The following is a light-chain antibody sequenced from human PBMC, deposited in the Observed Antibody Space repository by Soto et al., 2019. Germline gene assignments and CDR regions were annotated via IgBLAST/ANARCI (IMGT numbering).Light chain of an antibody. J-gene: IGKJ2*01. V-gene: IGKV3-20*01. CDR1: QTINSGD. Sequence: EIVLTQSPGTLYLSPGERATLSCRASQTINSGDLAWYQQRPGQAPRLLLYGASSRATGIPDRFTGSGSGTDFTLTISRLEPEDFAVYYCQQYDTFGQGTKLEIK. CDR3: QQYDT. CDR2: GAS.